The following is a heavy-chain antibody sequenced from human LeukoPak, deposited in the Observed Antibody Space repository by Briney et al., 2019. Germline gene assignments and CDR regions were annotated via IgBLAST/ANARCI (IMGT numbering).Heavy chain of an antibody. CDR1: GFPFSSYA. V-gene: IGHV3-64*05. J-gene: IGHJ6*02. CDR2: IRDSGDST. Sequence: GGSLTLSCSASGFPFSSYAMHWVRQAPGKGLEYVSAIRDSGDSTYYADSVKGRFNICRDNSKNTLYVEVSSLRAEDTAVYFCVRGYSFGPYGMDVWGQGTTVSVSS. D-gene: IGHD2-15*01. CDR3: VRGYSFGPYGMDV.